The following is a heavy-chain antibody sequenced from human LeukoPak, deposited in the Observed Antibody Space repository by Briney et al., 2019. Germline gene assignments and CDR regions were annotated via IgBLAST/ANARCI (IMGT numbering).Heavy chain of an antibody. J-gene: IGHJ5*02. CDR1: GGTFSSYA. Sequence: ASVKVSCKASGGTFSSYAISWVRQAPGQGLEWMGGIIPIFGTANYAQKFQGRVTITADESTSTAYMELSSLRSEDTAVYYCAREERGYCSSTSCYTSFDPWGQGTLVTVSS. CDR2: IIPIFGTA. D-gene: IGHD2-2*02. CDR3: AREERGYCSSTSCYTSFDP. V-gene: IGHV1-69*13.